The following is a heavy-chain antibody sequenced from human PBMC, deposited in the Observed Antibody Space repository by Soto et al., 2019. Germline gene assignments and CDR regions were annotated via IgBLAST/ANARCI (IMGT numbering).Heavy chain of an antibody. CDR3: TRGPRPISTGTGAY. Sequence: GGSLRLSCAASGFIFKMYWMHWVRQSPGKGLVWISRIYNDGTYSDYADSVRGRFTISRDNVNDTLYLQMNNLGAEDSGLYYCTRGPRPISTGTGAYWGQGTQVTVSS. V-gene: IGHV3-74*01. CDR2: IYNDGTYS. J-gene: IGHJ4*02. CDR1: GFIFKMYW. D-gene: IGHD3-10*01.